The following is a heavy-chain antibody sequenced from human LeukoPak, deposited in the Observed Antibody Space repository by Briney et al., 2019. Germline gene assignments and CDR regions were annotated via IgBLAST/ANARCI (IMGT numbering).Heavy chain of an antibody. Sequence: GGSLRLSCAASGFTFSTYAMSWVRQAPGMGLEYVSTISSSGGSTYYADSVKGRFTISRDNSKNTLYLQMNSLRAEDTAVYFCAKDNTVTTVHGQDYWGQGTLVTVSS. J-gene: IGHJ4*02. D-gene: IGHD4-17*01. V-gene: IGHV3-23*01. CDR3: AKDNTVTTVHGQDY. CDR2: ISSSGGST. CDR1: GFTFSTYA.